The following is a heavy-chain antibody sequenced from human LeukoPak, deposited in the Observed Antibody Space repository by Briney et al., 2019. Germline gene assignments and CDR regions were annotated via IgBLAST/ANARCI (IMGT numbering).Heavy chain of an antibody. CDR1: DGSISSYF. Sequence: PSETLSLTCTVPDGSISSYFWSWIRQPPGKGLEWIGYIYYTGMSNSKPSLKSRVTISMDTSKNQFSLQLSSVTAADTAIYYCARHGRMVIMSKFSTGIDQWGQGTRVTVSS. J-gene: IGHJ4*02. D-gene: IGHD2-8*01. CDR3: ARHGRMVIMSKFSTGIDQ. V-gene: IGHV4-59*08. CDR2: IYYTGMS.